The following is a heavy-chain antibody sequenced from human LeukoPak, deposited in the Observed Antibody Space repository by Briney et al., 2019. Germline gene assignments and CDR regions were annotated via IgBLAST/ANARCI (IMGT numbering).Heavy chain of an antibody. J-gene: IGHJ3*02. CDR3: ARMSSTSDYGRAFDI. CDR1: GFSLRTSGMC. CDR2: IDWDDDK. D-gene: IGHD4-17*01. V-gene: IGHV2-70*11. Sequence: SGPTLVNPTQTLTLTCTFSGFSLRTSGMCVSWIRQPPGKALEWLARIDWDDDKYYCTSLRTRLTISKDTSKNQVVLTMTNMDPVDTATYYCARMSSTSDYGRAFDIWGQGTMVTVSS.